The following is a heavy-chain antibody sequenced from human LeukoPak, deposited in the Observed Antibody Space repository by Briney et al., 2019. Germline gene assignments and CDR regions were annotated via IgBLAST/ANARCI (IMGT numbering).Heavy chain of an antibody. CDR2: ISSTSSII. Sequence: GGSLRLSCVASGFTFSSYSMNWVRQAPGKGLEWVSYISSTSSIIYYADSVRGRFTISRDNAKNSLYLQMNSLRDEDTAIYYCARGSSSWSNYYYYAMDVWGQGTTVTVSS. CDR3: ARGSSSWSNYYYYAMDV. J-gene: IGHJ6*02. D-gene: IGHD6-13*01. CDR1: GFTFSSYS. V-gene: IGHV3-48*02.